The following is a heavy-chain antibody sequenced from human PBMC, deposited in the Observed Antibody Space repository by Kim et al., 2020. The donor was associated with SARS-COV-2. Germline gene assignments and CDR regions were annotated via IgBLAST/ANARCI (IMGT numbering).Heavy chain of an antibody. CDR2: ISYDGSNK. D-gene: IGHD3-3*01. V-gene: IGHV3-30*18. CDR1: GFTFSSYG. CDR3: AKGPITIFGVVTPSPYYYYGMDV. J-gene: IGHJ6*02. Sequence: GGSLRLSCAASGFTFSSYGMHWVRQAPGKGLEWVAVISYDGSNKYYADSVKGRFTISRDNSKNTLYLQMNSLRAEDTAVYYCAKGPITIFGVVTPSPYYYYGMDVWGQGTTVTVSS.